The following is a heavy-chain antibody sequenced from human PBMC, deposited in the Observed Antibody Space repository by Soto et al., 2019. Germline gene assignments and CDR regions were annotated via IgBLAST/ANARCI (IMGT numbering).Heavy chain of an antibody. V-gene: IGHV4-31*03. CDR3: ARKGKYCSSTSFYRKGITKGYYMDV. CDR1: GGSISSGGYY. D-gene: IGHD2-2*01. CDR2: IYYSGST. Sequence: SETLSLTCTVSGGSISSGGYYWSWIRQHPGKGLEWIGYIYYSGSTYYNPSLKSRVTISVDTSKNQFSLKLSSVTAADTAVYYCARKGKYCSSTSFYRKGITKGYYMDVWGKGTTVTVSS. J-gene: IGHJ6*03.